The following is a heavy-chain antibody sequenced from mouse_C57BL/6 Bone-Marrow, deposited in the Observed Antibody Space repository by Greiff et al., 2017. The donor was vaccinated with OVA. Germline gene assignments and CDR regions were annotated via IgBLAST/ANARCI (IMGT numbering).Heavy chain of an antibody. J-gene: IGHJ1*03. CDR3: GRQGDGVSYFDV. V-gene: IGHV5-12*01. CDR1: GFTFSDYY. CDR2: ISNGGGST. D-gene: IGHD2-3*01. Sequence: EVKLVESGGGLVQPGGSLKLSCAASGFTFSDYYMYWVRQTPEKRLEWVAYISNGGGSTYYPDTVKGRFTLSRDNAKNTLYLQMSRLKSEDPAMYYCGRQGDGVSYFDVWGTGTTVTVSS.